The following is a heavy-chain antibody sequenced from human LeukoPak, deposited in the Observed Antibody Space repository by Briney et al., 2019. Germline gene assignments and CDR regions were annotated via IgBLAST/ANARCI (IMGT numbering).Heavy chain of an antibody. V-gene: IGHV4-59*08. CDR3: ASHGGWPSDAFDI. J-gene: IGHJ3*02. CDR1: VGSICSYF. Sequence: KPSETLSLTCTVSVGSICSYFWRWIRQPPGKGLEWIGYIYNSETTNYNPSLKSRVTMSIDTSKNQFSLTLSSVTAADTAVYYCASHGGWPSDAFDIWGQGTMVTVSS. CDR2: IYNSETT. D-gene: IGHD6-19*01.